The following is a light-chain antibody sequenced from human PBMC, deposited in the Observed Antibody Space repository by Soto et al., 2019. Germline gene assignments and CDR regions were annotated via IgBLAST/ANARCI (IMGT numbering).Light chain of an antibody. CDR1: QSVFSSSSNKNY. Sequence: DIVMTQSPDSLAVSLGERATINCKSSQSVFSSSSNKNYLAWYQQKPGQPPNLLIYWASARESGVPDRFSGSGSGTDFTLTISSLQAEDVAVYYCQQYYTIPPTFGQGTKLEIK. V-gene: IGKV4-1*01. J-gene: IGKJ2*01. CDR2: WAS. CDR3: QQYYTIPPT.